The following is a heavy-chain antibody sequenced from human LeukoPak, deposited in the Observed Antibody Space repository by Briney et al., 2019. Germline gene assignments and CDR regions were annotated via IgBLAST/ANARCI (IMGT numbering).Heavy chain of an antibody. CDR3: ARKKFGVVIVY. J-gene: IGHJ4*02. Sequence: PSETLSLTCAVYGGSFSGYYWSWIRQPPGKGLEWIGEINHSGSTNYNPSLKSRVTISVDTSKNQFSLKLSSVTAADTAVYYCARKKFGVVIVYWGQGTLVTVSS. CDR2: INHSGST. V-gene: IGHV4-34*01. CDR1: GGSFSGYY. D-gene: IGHD3-3*01.